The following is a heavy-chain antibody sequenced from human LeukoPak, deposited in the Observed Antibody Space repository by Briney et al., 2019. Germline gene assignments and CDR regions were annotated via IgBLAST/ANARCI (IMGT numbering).Heavy chain of an antibody. CDR2: IYYSGST. J-gene: IGHJ6*03. CDR3: ARVHRGYHYMDV. D-gene: IGHD5-24*01. CDR1: GGSISSYD. Sequence: PSETLSRTCTVSGGSISSYDWSWIRQPPGKGVVWIGDIYYSGSTNYNPSLKSRVTISVDTSKHQFSLKLSSVTAADTAVYYCARVHRGYHYMDVWGKGTTVTVSS. V-gene: IGHV4-59*01.